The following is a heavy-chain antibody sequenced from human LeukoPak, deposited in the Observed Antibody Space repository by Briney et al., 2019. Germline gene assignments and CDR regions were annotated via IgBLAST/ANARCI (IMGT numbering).Heavy chain of an antibody. CDR1: GGSISSSSYY. J-gene: IGHJ4*01. D-gene: IGHD2-2*01. Sequence: SETLSLTCTVSGGSISSSSYYWGWIRQPPGKGLEWIGSIYYSGSTYYNPSLKSRVTISVDTSKNQFSLRLSSVTAADTAIYYCARHAPVEPPARAFDFWGHGNLVVV. V-gene: IGHV4-39*01. CDR3: ARHAPVEPPARAFDF. CDR2: IYYSGST.